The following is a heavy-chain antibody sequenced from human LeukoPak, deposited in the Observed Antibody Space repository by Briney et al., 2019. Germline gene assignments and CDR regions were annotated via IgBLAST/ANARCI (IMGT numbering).Heavy chain of an antibody. V-gene: IGHV3-21*04. CDR1: GFTFSNYN. Sequence: GRSLRLSCAASGFTFSNYNMNWVRQAPGKGLEWVSSIRSSTTYVYYADSVKGRFTISRDNAKNSLYLQMNSLRAEDTAVYYCAKAGSIRFDYWGQGTLVTVSS. J-gene: IGHJ4*02. D-gene: IGHD1-26*01. CDR2: IRSSTTYV. CDR3: AKAGSIRFDY.